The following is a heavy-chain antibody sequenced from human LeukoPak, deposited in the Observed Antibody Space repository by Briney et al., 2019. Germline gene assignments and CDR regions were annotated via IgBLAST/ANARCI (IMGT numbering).Heavy chain of an antibody. CDR1: GSSITSGNYF. CDR3: TRDGRRGTFGDAFDL. Sequence: SQTLSLTRTVSGSSITSGNYFWSWIRQPAGKGLEWIGRTTPSGSTNYNPSLKSRVTISVDTSNNQFSLRLSSVTAADTAVYYCTRDGRRGTFGDAFDLWGQGTIITVSS. CDR2: TTPSGST. V-gene: IGHV4-61*02. J-gene: IGHJ3*01. D-gene: IGHD1-26*01.